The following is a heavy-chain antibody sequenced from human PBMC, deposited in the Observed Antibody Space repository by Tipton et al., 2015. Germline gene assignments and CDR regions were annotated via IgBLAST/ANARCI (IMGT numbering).Heavy chain of an antibody. D-gene: IGHD2-21*02. CDR3: AKEGPPLVKVTNYFDY. CDR1: GFTSSSYA. V-gene: IGHV3-23*01. CDR2: ISGSGALT. Sequence: SLRLSCAASGFTSSSYAMSWVRQAPGKGLEWVSGISGSGALTNYADSVKGRFTISRDNSKNTLYLQMNSLRAEDTAVYYCAKEGPPLVKVTNYFDYWGQGTLVTVSS. J-gene: IGHJ4*02.